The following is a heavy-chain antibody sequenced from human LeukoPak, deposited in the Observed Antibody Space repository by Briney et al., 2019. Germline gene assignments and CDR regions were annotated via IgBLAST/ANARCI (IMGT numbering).Heavy chain of an antibody. CDR2: ISNSGSYT. D-gene: IGHD6-19*01. J-gene: IGHJ4*02. CDR1: GITFSSYA. Sequence: GGSLRLSCAASGITFSSYAMIWVRQAPGKGLEWVSYISNSGSYTNYADSVKGRFTISRDNAKNSLYLQMSSLRAEDTAVYYCARSRGAGPAAYFDYWGQGTLITVSS. CDR3: ARSRGAGPAAYFDY. V-gene: IGHV3-21*05.